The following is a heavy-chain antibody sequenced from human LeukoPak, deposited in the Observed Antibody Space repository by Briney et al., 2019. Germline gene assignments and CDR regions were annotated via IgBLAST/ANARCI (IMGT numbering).Heavy chain of an antibody. J-gene: IGHJ4*02. V-gene: IGHV1-2*02. CDR3: ARGLGTVTTLNYYVAD. CDR2: INPNSGGA. D-gene: IGHD4-11*01. CDR1: GYTFTDYY. Sequence: GASVKVSCKASGYTFTDYYMHWVRQAPGPGLEWMGWINPNSGGANYARKFQGRVTMTRDTSISTAYMEVSRLRSTDTAVYYCARGLGTVTTLNYYVADWGQGTLVTVSS.